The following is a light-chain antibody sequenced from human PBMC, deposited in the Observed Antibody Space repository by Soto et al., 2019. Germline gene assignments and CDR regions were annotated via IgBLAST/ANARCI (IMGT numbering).Light chain of an antibody. CDR3: NTGYSTMYL. J-gene: IGKJ3*01. Sequence: DIEMTQSPSSLSASVGDRVTITCRASQSISSYLNWYQQKPGKAPKLLIYAASSLQSGVPSRFSGSGSGTDFTLTISSLQPLDFSNYSSNTGYSTMYLLGP. V-gene: IGKV1-39*02. CDR1: QSISSY. CDR2: AAS.